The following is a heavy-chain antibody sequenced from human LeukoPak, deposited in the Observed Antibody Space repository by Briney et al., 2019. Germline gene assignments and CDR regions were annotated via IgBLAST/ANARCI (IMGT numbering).Heavy chain of an antibody. CDR1: GFIFSSHE. V-gene: IGHV3-48*03. CDR2: ISESGSTK. J-gene: IGHJ4*02. Sequence: GGSLRLSCAASGFIFSSHEMNWVRQAPGEGLEWVSYISESGSTKYYADFVKGRFTISRDNAKNLLFLQMSSLRAEDTAVYYCARTGAGYSYGYLFWDYWGQGTLVTVSS. D-gene: IGHD5-18*01. CDR3: ARTGAGYSYGYLFWDY.